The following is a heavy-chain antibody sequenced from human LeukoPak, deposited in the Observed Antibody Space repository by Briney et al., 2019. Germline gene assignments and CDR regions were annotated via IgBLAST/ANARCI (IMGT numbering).Heavy chain of an antibody. D-gene: IGHD6-19*01. CDR2: ISGSGGST. CDR3: AKDTVSYSSGWSGVY. V-gene: IGHV3-23*01. CDR1: GFTFRIYA. Sequence: QAGGSLRLSCASSGFTFRIYAMSWVRQAPGKGLEWVSAISGSGGSTYSADSVKGRSTISRGNSKNTLYLQMNSLRAEDTAVYYCAKDTVSYSSGWSGVYWGQGTLVTVSS. J-gene: IGHJ4*02.